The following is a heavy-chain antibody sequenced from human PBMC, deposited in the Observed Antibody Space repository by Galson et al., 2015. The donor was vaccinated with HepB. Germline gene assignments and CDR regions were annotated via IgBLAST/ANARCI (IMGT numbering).Heavy chain of an antibody. D-gene: IGHD2-2*01. CDR3: ARSCSSTSCYPDY. Sequence: SVKVSCKASGYTFTSYYMHWVRQAPGQGLEWMGIINPSGGSTSYAQKLQGRVTMTTDTSTSTAYMELRSLRSDDTAVYYCARSCSSTSCYPDYRGQGTLVTVSS. CDR1: GYTFTSYY. V-gene: IGHV1-46*04. J-gene: IGHJ4*02. CDR2: INPSGGST.